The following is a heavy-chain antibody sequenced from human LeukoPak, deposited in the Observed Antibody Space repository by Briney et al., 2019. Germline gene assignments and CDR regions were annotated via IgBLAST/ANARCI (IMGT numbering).Heavy chain of an antibody. CDR3: AILPGYSSGWYEVNY. Sequence: GGSLRLSCAASGFTFSSYTMSWVRQAPGKGLEWVSGISGSGGSTYYADSVMGRFTISRDNSRNTLYLQMNSPRVEDTAVYYCAILPGYSSGWYEVNYWGQGTLVTVSS. D-gene: IGHD6-13*01. V-gene: IGHV3-23*01. CDR2: ISGSGGST. J-gene: IGHJ4*02. CDR1: GFTFSSYT.